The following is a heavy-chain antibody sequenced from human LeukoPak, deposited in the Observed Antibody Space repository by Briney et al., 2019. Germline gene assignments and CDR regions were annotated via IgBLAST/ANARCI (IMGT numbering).Heavy chain of an antibody. CDR2: IIPIFGTA. CDR3: ARDATTYYYDSSLFLGSAYFDY. D-gene: IGHD3-22*01. CDR1: GGTFSSYA. Sequence: SVKVSCKASGGTFSSYAISWVRQAPGQGLEWMGGIIPIFGTANYAQKFQGRVTITADESTSTAYMELSSLRSEDTAVYYCARDATTYYYDSSLFLGSAYFDYWGQGTLVTVSS. J-gene: IGHJ4*02. V-gene: IGHV1-69*01.